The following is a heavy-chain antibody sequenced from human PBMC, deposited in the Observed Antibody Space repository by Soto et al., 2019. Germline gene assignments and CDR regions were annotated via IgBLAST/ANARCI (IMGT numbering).Heavy chain of an antibody. D-gene: IGHD2-2*01. CDR3: ARQTSPLYCSSTSCSDY. CDR1: GYSFTSYW. J-gene: IGHJ4*02. CDR2: IDPSDSYT. V-gene: IGHV5-10-1*01. Sequence: GESLKISCKGSGYSFTSYWISWVRQMPGKGLEWMGRIDPSDSYTNYSPSFQGHDTITTDKSISTAYLKWSSLKASDTAFYYCARQTSPLYCSSTSCSDYWGQGTLVTVSS.